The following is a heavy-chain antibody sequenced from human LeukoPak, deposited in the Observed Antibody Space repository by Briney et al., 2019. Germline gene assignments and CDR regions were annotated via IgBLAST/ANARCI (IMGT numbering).Heavy chain of an antibody. V-gene: IGHV1-2*02. CDR1: GYTFTGYY. D-gene: IGHD6-13*01. J-gene: IGHJ4*02. CDR3: ARDRGYSSSWHYYFDY. Sequence: ASVKVSCKASGYTFTGYYMHWVRQAPGQGLEWMGWINPNSGGTNYAQKFQGRVTMTRDTSISTAYMELSRLRSDDTAVYYCARDRGYSSSWHYYFDYWGQGTLVTVSS. CDR2: INPNSGGT.